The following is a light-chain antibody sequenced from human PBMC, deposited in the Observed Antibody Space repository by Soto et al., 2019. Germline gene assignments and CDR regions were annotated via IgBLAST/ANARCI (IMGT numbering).Light chain of an antibody. CDR3: CSYTTSSTYV. CDR2: DVN. Sequence: QSVLTQPASVSGSPGQSIAISCTGTSSDVGSDYNYVSWYQQHPGKAPKLMVYDVNTRPSGVSNRFSGSKSGTTASLTISGLQAEDEADYYCCSYTTSSTYVLGTGTKVTVL. J-gene: IGLJ1*01. CDR1: SSDVGSDYNY. V-gene: IGLV2-14*03.